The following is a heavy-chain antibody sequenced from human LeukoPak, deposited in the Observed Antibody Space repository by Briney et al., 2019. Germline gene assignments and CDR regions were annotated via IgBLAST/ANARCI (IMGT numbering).Heavy chain of an antibody. V-gene: IGHV1-46*01. Sequence: ASVKVSCKASGYTFTSNLLHWVRQAPGQGLEWMGIINPSNGDTNYAQKFQGRVTMIGDTSTSTVYMDLYSLTSEDTAVYHCAREGTAVAGRGWRAFDIWGQGTMVTVSS. CDR1: GYTFTSNL. J-gene: IGHJ3*02. D-gene: IGHD6-19*01. CDR3: AREGTAVAGRGWRAFDI. CDR2: INPSNGDT.